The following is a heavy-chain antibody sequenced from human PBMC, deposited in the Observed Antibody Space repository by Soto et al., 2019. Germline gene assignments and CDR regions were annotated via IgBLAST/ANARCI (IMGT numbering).Heavy chain of an antibody. CDR1: GGSFSAYY. V-gene: IGHV4-34*01. J-gene: IGHJ4*02. Sequence: QVQLQQWGAGLLKPSETLSLTCAVYGGSFSAYYWSWIRQPPGKGLEWIGEINHSGSTNYNPSLKSRVTISVDTSKHQFSLKRSSVTAADTAVYYCARGGCSGGSCYPIDYWGQGTLVTVSS. CDR2: INHSGST. CDR3: ARGGCSGGSCYPIDY. D-gene: IGHD2-15*01.